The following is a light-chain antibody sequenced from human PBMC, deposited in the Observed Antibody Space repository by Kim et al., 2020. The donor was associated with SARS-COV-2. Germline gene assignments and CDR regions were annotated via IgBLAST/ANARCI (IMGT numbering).Light chain of an antibody. CDR3: GTWDASLGGLV. CDR1: SSNIGNNY. Sequence: GQKGTIPGTGSSSNIGNNYVSWYQQLRGTAPKLLIFDNNKRPSGIPDRFSGSKSGTSAALGITGLQTGDEADFYCGTWDASLGGLVFGGGTQLTVL. CDR2: DNN. J-gene: IGLJ2*01. V-gene: IGLV1-51*01.